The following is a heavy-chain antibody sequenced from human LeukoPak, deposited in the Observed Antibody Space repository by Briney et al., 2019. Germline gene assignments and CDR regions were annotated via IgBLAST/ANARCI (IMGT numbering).Heavy chain of an antibody. J-gene: IGHJ4*02. D-gene: IGHD5-12*01. CDR2: INPNSGGT. Sequence: ASVKVSCKASGYTFTGYYMHWVRQAPGQGLEWMGWINPNSGGTNYAQKFQGRVTMTRDTSISTAYMELSRLRSDDTAVYYCARDDVDIVATAYWGQGTLVTVSS. CDR3: ARDDVDIVATAY. CDR1: GYTFTGYY. V-gene: IGHV1-2*02.